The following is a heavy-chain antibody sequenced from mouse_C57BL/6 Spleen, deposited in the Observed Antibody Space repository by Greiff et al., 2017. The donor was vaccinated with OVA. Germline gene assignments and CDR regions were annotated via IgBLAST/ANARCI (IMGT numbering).Heavy chain of an antibody. V-gene: IGHV3-6*01. D-gene: IGHD6-1*01. CDR1: GYSITSGYY. CDR3: ARDLHYYFDY. J-gene: IGHJ2*01. Sequence: EVKLKESGPGLVKPSQSLSLTCSVTGYSITSGYYWNWIRQFPGNKLEWMGYISYDGSNNYNPSLKNRISITRDTSKNQFFLKLNSVTTEDTATYYCARDLHYYFDYWGQVTTLTGSS. CDR2: ISYDGSN.